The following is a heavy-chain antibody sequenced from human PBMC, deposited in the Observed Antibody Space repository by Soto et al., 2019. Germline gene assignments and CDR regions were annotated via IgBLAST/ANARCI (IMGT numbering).Heavy chain of an antibody. CDR2: IYYSGST. J-gene: IGHJ5*02. Sequence: SETLSLTCTVSGGSISSGGYYWSWIRQHPGKGLEWIGYIYYSGSTYYNPSLKSRVTILVDTSKNQFSLKLSSVTAADTAVYYCASEQMVRGATTQSRWFDPWGQGTLVTVSS. CDR3: ASEQMVRGATTQSRWFDP. CDR1: GGSISSGGYY. D-gene: IGHD3-10*01. V-gene: IGHV4-31*03.